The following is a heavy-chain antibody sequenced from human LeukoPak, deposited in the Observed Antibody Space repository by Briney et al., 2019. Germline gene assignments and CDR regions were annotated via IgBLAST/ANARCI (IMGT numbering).Heavy chain of an antibody. V-gene: IGHV4-34*01. CDR2: IHNSGTT. CDR1: GGPFSGYF. J-gene: IGHJ4*02. CDR3: ARRYYYNLGSFPFDF. D-gene: IGHD3-10*01. Sequence: SETLSLTCAISGGPFSGYFWSWIRQSSGKGLEWIGEIHNSGTTNYNPSLNSRVTISDDTSKNQFYLNLSSVTAADTAVYYCARRYYYNLGSFPFDFWGQGTLVTVSS.